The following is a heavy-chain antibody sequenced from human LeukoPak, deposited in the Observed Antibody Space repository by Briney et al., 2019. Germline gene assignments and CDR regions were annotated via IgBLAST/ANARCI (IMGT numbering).Heavy chain of an antibody. CDR2: IRYDGSNK. J-gene: IGHJ3*02. D-gene: IGHD3-10*01. V-gene: IGHV3-30*02. CDR3: AKDTVYYYGSGSYSNDAFDI. Sequence: RGSLRLSCAASGFTFSSYGMHWVRQAPGKGLEWVAFIRYDGSNKYYADSVKGRFTISRDNSKNTLYLQMNSLRAEDTAVYYCAKDTVYYYGSGSYSNDAFDIWGQRTMVTVSS. CDR1: GFTFSSYG.